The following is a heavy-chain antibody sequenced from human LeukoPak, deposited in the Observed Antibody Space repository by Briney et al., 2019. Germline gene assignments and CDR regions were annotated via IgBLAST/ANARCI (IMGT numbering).Heavy chain of an antibody. V-gene: IGHV3-23*01. CDR1: GFTFSSYA. Sequence: RGSLRLSCAASGFTFSSYAMSWVRQAPGKGLEWVSAISGSGGSTYYADSVKGRFTISRDNSKNTLYLQMNSLRAEDTAVYYCAKDVWELYTPDYWGQGTLVTVSS. CDR2: ISGSGGST. CDR3: AKDVWELYTPDY. D-gene: IGHD1-26*01. J-gene: IGHJ4*02.